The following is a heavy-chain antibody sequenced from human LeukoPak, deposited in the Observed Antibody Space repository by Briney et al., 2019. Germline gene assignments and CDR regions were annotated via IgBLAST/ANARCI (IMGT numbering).Heavy chain of an antibody. Sequence: SETLSLTCAVYGGSFSGYYWSWIRQPPGKGLEWIGEINHSGSTNYNPSLKSRVTISVDTSKNQFSLKLSSVTAADTAVYYCASTSDYGESDYWGQGTLVTVSS. V-gene: IGHV4-34*01. CDR1: GGSFSGYY. J-gene: IGHJ4*02. CDR3: ASTSDYGESDY. CDR2: INHSGST. D-gene: IGHD4-17*01.